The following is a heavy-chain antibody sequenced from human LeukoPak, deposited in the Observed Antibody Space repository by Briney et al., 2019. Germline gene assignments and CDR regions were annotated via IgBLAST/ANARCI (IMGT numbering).Heavy chain of an antibody. V-gene: IGHV4-39*01. CDR2: IYYSGST. D-gene: IGHD5-18*01. Sequence: SETLSLTCTVSGGSISSSNYYWGWIRQSPGKGLEWIGSIYYSGSTYYNPSLKSRVTISVDTSKNQFSLKLSSVTAADTAVYYCARLRQLKRGYSYGYYCFDYWGQGTLVTVSS. CDR1: GGSISSSNYY. J-gene: IGHJ4*02. CDR3: ARLRQLKRGYSYGYYCFDY.